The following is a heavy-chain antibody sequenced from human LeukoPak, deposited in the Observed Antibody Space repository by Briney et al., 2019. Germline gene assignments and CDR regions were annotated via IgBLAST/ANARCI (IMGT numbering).Heavy chain of an antibody. V-gene: IGHV4-39*01. Sequence: SETLSLTCTVSGGSISSSSYYWGWIRQPPGKGLEWTGSIYYSGSTYYNPSLKSRVTISVDTSKNQFSLKLSSVTAADTAVYYCARLATTSRGRYYWGQGTLVTVST. D-gene: IGHD1-26*01. CDR3: ARLATTSRGRYY. CDR1: GGSISSSSYY. CDR2: IYYSGST. J-gene: IGHJ4*02.